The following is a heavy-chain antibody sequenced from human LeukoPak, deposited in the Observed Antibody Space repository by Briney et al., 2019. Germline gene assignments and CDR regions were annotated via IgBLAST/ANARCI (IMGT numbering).Heavy chain of an antibody. Sequence: SETLSLTCTVSGGSISSYYWSWIRQPPGKGLEWIGYIYYSGSTNYNPSPKSRVTISVDTSKNQFSLKLSSVTAADTAVYYCARGVAVAGPFDYWGQGTLVTVSS. D-gene: IGHD6-19*01. CDR1: GGSISSYY. J-gene: IGHJ4*02. CDR3: ARGVAVAGPFDY. V-gene: IGHV4-59*01. CDR2: IYYSGST.